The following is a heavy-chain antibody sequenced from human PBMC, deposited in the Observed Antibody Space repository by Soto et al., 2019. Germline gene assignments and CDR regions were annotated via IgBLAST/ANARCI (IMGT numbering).Heavy chain of an antibody. Sequence: PSETLSLTCTVSGGSISSYYWSWIRQPPGKGLEWIGYNYYSGSTNYNPSLKSRVNITVDTSKNQFSLKLSSVTAADTAVYYCARLGEFYGDYESDYWGQGTLVTVSS. CDR3: ARLGEFYGDYESDY. J-gene: IGHJ4*02. D-gene: IGHD4-17*01. V-gene: IGHV4-59*08. CDR2: NYYSGST. CDR1: GGSISSYY.